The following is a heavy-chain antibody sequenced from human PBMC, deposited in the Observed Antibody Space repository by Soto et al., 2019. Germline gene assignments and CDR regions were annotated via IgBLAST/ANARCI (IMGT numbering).Heavy chain of an antibody. J-gene: IGHJ4*02. CDR2: IYLSDSDT. D-gene: IGHD6-19*01. CDR3: ARYSSGWPYYFDY. Sequence: PGESLNISCKGSGYSVTSYWISWVRQMPGKGLEWMGIIYLSDSDTRYSPSFQGRVTISADKSISTAYLQWSSLKASDTAMYYCARYSSGWPYYFDYWGQGTLVTVSS. V-gene: IGHV5-51*01. CDR1: GYSVTSYW.